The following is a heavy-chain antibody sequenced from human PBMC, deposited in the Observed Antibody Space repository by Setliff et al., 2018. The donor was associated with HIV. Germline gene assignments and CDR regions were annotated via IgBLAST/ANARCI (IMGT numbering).Heavy chain of an antibody. J-gene: IGHJ4*02. CDR3: AKAPGWLFLSHY. CDR1: GGSFSGIY. V-gene: IGHV3-53*01. CDR2: INGGDT. Sequence: ETLSLTCAVYGGSFSGIYMTWVRQAPGKGLEWVSVINGGDTYYVDSVKGRFTISRDNSKNTLYLQMNSLRVEDTAIYYCAKAPGWLFLSHYWGQGTLVTVSS. D-gene: IGHD3-22*01.